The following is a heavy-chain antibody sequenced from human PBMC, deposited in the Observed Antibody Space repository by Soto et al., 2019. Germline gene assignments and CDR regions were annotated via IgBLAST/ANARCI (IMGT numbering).Heavy chain of an antibody. CDR1: GYTFTTYG. J-gene: IGHJ4*02. Sequence: ASVKVSCKASGYTFTTYGITGVRQASGQGREWMGWISAYNGNTNYAQKLQGRVTMTTDTSTSTAYMELRSLRSDDTAVYYCARGEGGYYVDYWGQGTLVTVSS. CDR2: ISAYNGNT. V-gene: IGHV1-18*01. D-gene: IGHD3-22*01. CDR3: ARGEGGYYVDY.